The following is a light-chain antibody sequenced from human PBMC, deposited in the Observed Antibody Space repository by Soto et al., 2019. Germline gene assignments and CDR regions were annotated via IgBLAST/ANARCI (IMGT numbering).Light chain of an antibody. CDR2: GAS. Sequence: DIRLTQSPSSLSASVGDRVTISCRASQSISTYLMWYQQKPGKAPKVLIYGASYLEPGVPSRFSGTGSGTDFTFTISSLQPEDIATYYCQQYDSVPLTFGGGTKVDIK. CDR1: QSISTY. J-gene: IGKJ4*01. V-gene: IGKV1-33*01. CDR3: QQYDSVPLT.